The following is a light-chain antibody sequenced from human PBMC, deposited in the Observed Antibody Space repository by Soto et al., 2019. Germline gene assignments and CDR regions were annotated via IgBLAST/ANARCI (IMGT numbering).Light chain of an antibody. V-gene: IGKV3-15*01. CDR2: GIS. Sequence: EIVMTQSPGTLSLSPGETATLSCRAIHSINSNYLAWYQQKPGQAPRLLIYGISTRAADIPARFSGSGSGTDFTLTISSLQSEDFAFYYCQQHSQWPITFGQGTRLEIK. J-gene: IGKJ5*01. CDR1: HSINSN. CDR3: QQHSQWPIT.